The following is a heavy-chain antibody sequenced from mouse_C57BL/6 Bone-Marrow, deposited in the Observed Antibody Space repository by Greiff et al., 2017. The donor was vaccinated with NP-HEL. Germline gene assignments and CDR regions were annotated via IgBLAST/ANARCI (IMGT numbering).Heavy chain of an antibody. CDR2: IWRGGST. Sequence: VKLVESGPGLVQPSQSLSITCTVSGFSLTSYGVHWVRQSPGKGLEWLGVIWRGGSTDYNAAFMYRLSITKDNSKSHVFFKMNSLHADYTAIYYCAKKGNLPSMDYWGQGTSVTVSS. D-gene: IGHD2-1*01. CDR1: GFSLTSYG. CDR3: AKKGNLPSMDY. V-gene: IGHV2-5*01. J-gene: IGHJ4*01.